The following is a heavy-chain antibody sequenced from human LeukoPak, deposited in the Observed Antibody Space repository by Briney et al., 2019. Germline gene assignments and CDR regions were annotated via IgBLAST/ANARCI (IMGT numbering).Heavy chain of an antibody. D-gene: IGHD6-19*01. CDR3: ARVSSGWISYWYFDL. Sequence: MPSETLSLTCTVSGGSINRYFWSWIRQPPGKGLEWIGHIYYSGTTNYNPSLKSRVTVSVDMSKNQFSLKLTSVTAADTAVYYCARVSSGWISYWYFDLWGRGTLVTVSS. CDR1: GGSINRYF. V-gene: IGHV4-59*01. CDR2: IYYSGTT. J-gene: IGHJ2*01.